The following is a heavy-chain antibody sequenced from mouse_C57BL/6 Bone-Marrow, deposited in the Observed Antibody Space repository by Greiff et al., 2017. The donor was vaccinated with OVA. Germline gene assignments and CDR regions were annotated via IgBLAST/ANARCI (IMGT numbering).Heavy chain of an antibody. D-gene: IGHD2-1*01. CDR2: ISSGGSYT. CDR3: ARPLYGNYDWYFDV. V-gene: IGHV5-6*01. CDR1: GFTFSSYG. J-gene: IGHJ1*03. Sequence: EVNLVESGGDLVKPGGSLKLSCAASGFTFSSYGMSWVRQTPDKRLEWVATISSGGSYTYYPDSVKGRFTISRDNAKNTLYLQMSSLKSEDTAMYYCARPLYGNYDWYFDVWGTGTTVTVSS.